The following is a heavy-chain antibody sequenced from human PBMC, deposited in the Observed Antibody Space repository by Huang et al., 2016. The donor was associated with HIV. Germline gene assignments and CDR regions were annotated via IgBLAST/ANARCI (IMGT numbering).Heavy chain of an antibody. CDR2: IRYDGIKT. D-gene: IGHD6-19*01. J-gene: IGHJ6*03. CDR1: GFIFSNYG. Sequence: QVELVESGGGVVQPGGSLRLSCAASGFIFSNYGMHWGRQAPGKGLEWGAFIRYDGIKTYYADSVKGRFTITRDNSKNTLYLHMNRLRLEDTATYYCAKTAGDSSSWYDYYYYMDVWGRGTTVTVSS. V-gene: IGHV3-30*02. CDR3: AKTAGDSSSWYDYYYYMDV.